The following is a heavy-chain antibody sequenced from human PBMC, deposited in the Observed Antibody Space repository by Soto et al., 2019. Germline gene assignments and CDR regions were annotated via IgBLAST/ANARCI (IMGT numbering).Heavy chain of an antibody. V-gene: IGHV1-18*01. D-gene: IGHD2-2*01. J-gene: IGHJ5*02. CDR1: GNTFTNFG. Sequence: ASVKVSCKASGNTFTNFGVTWVRQAPGQGLEWMGWISAYTDDPNYAQKFQGRITMTIDTSTSTAYLDLRSLTSDDTAVYYCARVIPGAEAWFDPWGQGTLVTVSS. CDR2: ISAYTDDP. CDR3: ARVIPGAEAWFDP.